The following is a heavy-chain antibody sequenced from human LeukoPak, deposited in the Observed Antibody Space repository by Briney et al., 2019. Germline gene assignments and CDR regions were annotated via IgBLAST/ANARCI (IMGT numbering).Heavy chain of an antibody. Sequence: ASVKVSCKASGYTFTSYYMHWVRQAPGQGLEWMGWINPNSGGTNYAQKLQGRVTMTRDTSISTAYMELSRLRSDDTAVYYCARERHYYDSSGYYGAEYFQHWGQGTLVTVSS. CDR3: ARERHYYDSSGYYGAEYFQH. V-gene: IGHV1-2*02. D-gene: IGHD3-22*01. CDR2: INPNSGGT. CDR1: GYTFTSYY. J-gene: IGHJ1*01.